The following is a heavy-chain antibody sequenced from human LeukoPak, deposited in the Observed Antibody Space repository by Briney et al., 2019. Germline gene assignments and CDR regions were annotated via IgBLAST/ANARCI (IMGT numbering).Heavy chain of an antibody. CDR1: GGSFSGYY. CDR3: ARVKRITMIVVVTKEFYFDY. J-gene: IGHJ4*02. V-gene: IGHV4-34*01. D-gene: IGHD3-22*01. CDR2: INHSGST. Sequence: SETLSLTCAVYGGSFSGYYWSWIRQPPGKGLEWIGEINHSGSTNYNPSLKSRVTISGDASKNQFPLKLSSVTAADAAVYYCARVKRITMIVVVTKEFYFDYWVQGSLVSVCS.